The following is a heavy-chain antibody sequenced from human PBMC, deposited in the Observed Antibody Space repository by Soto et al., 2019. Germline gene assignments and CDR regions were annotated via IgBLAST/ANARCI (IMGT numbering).Heavy chain of an antibody. Sequence: SETLSLTCTVSGDSISSSNSHWGWTRQPPGKGLEYIGSVYYGGAIFYSGNIYYNPSLKSRVTISVDTSKNQFSLRLSSVTAADTGVYYCVRYDRINMKPYSPEGFHIWGQGTMVTVSS. D-gene: IGHD3-3*02. CDR2: VYYGGAIFYSGNI. CDR3: VRYDRINMKPYSPEGFHI. V-gene: IGHV4-39*01. J-gene: IGHJ3*02. CDR1: GDSISSSNSH.